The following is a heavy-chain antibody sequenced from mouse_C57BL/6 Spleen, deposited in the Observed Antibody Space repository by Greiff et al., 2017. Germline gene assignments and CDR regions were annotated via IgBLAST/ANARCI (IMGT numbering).Heavy chain of an antibody. D-gene: IGHD2-12*01. J-gene: IGHJ4*01. Sequence: EVHLVESGGGLVQPGGSMKLSCAASGFTFSDAWMDWVRQSPEKGLEWVAEIRNKANNHATYYAESVKGRFTISRDDSKSSVYLQMNSLRAEDTGIYYCTRLRRLWYAMDYWGQGTSVTVSS. CDR1: GFTFSDAW. CDR3: TRLRRLWYAMDY. V-gene: IGHV6-6*01. CDR2: IRNKANNHAT.